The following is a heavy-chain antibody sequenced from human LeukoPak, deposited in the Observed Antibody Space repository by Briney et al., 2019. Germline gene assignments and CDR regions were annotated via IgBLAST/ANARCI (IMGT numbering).Heavy chain of an antibody. CDR1: GYTFTSYY. D-gene: IGHD3-22*01. Sequence: GASVKVSCKASGYTFTSYYMHWVRQAPGQGLEWMGIINPSGGSTSYAQKFQGRVTMTRDMSTSTVYMELSSLRSEDTAVYYCARGQGYYYDSSGYSDYWGQGTLVTVSS. J-gene: IGHJ4*02. CDR2: INPSGGST. CDR3: ARGQGYYYDSSGYSDY. V-gene: IGHV1-46*01.